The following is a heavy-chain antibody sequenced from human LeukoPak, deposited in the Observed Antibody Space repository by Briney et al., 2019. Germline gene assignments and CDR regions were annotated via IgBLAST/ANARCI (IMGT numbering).Heavy chain of an antibody. CDR3: ARGPAYYYDSSGPFDY. Sequence: PGRSLRLSCAASGFTFSSYAMHWVRQAPGKGLGWGAVISYDGSNKYYADSVKGRFTISRDNSKNTLYLQMNSLRAEDTAVYYCARGPAYYYDSSGPFDYWGQGTLVTVSS. D-gene: IGHD3-22*01. J-gene: IGHJ4*02. CDR1: GFTFSSYA. V-gene: IGHV3-30-3*01. CDR2: ISYDGSNK.